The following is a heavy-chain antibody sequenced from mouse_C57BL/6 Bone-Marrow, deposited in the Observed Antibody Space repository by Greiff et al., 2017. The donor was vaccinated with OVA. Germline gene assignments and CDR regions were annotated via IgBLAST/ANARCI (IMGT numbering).Heavy chain of an antibody. V-gene: IGHV1-81*01. CDR2: FYPRSGNT. Sequence: VQLKQSGAELARPGASVKLSCQASGSPFISFGLRWVTQRTGQGLEWIREFYPRSGNTYYHEKFKGKATLTADKSSSTAYMELPSLTCAASAVYFGARAGYCERVWFAYWGQGTLVTVAA. D-gene: IGHD2-3*01. CDR1: GSPFISFG. J-gene: IGHJ3*01. CDR3: ARAGYCERVWFAY.